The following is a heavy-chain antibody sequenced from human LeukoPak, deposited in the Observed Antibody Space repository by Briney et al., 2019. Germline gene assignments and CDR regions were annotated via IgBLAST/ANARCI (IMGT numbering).Heavy chain of an antibody. Sequence: GGSLRLSCAASGFTFSSYGMHWVRQAPGKGLEWVAFIRYDGSNKYYADSVKGRFTISRDNSKNTLYLQMNSLRAEDTAVYYCAKDAPYCSGGSCYSVFDYWGQGTLVTASP. V-gene: IGHV3-30*02. D-gene: IGHD2-15*01. J-gene: IGHJ4*02. CDR2: IRYDGSNK. CDR1: GFTFSSYG. CDR3: AKDAPYCSGGSCYSVFDY.